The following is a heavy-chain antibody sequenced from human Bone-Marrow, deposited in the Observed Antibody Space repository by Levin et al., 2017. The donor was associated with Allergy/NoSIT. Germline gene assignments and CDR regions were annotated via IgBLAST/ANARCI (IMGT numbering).Heavy chain of an antibody. CDR1: GYTFSNFG. J-gene: IGHJ4*02. CDR3: ASVGTEAAIL. Sequence: ASVKVSCKASGYTFSNFGVSWVRQAPGQGLEWMGWITGYNGDTNYAQKFEDRVTITIDTSTSTAHMELRSLTYDDTARYFCASVGTEAAILWGQGTLVTVSS. D-gene: IGHD2-2*02. CDR2: ITGYNGDT. V-gene: IGHV1-18*01.